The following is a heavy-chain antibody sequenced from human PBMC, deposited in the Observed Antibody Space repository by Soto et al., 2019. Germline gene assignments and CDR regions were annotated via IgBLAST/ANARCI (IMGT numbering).Heavy chain of an antibody. CDR2: ISTYNGNT. Sequence: QVQLVQSGAEVKKPGASVKVSCKASGYTFTSYGISWVRQAPGQGLEWMGWISTYNGNTNFTQKLQGRVTMTTDTSTSTAYMELRSLRSDDKAVYYCARAREYNWNYNWFDPWGQGTLVTVSS. V-gene: IGHV1-18*01. CDR3: ARAREYNWNYNWFDP. D-gene: IGHD1-7*01. CDR1: GYTFTSYG. J-gene: IGHJ5*02.